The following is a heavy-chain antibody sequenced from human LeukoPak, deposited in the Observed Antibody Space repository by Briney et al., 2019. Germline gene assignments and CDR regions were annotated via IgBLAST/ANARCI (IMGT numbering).Heavy chain of an antibody. J-gene: IGHJ4*02. V-gene: IGHV4-31*03. Sequence: RASETLSLTCTVSGGSISSGGYYWSWIRQHPGKGLEWIGYIYYSGSTYYNPSLKSRVTISVDTSKNQFSLKLSSVTAADTAVYYCARDSDSSGYYYWGQGTLVTVSS. CDR1: GGSISSGGYY. CDR2: IYYSGST. D-gene: IGHD3-22*01. CDR3: ARDSDSSGYYY.